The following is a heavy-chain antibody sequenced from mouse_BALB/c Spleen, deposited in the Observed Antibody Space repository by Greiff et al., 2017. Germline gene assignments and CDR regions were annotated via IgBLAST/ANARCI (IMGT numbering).Heavy chain of an antibody. CDR2: IDPENGNT. CDR1: GFNIKDYY. D-gene: IGHD1-1*01. CDR3: ARLTTVVAHWYFDV. V-gene: IGHV14-1*02. Sequence: VQLKQSGAELVRPGALVKLSCKASGFNIKDYYMHWVKQRPEQGLEWIGWIDPENGNTIYDPKFQGKASITADTSSNTAYLQLSSLTSEDTAVYYCARLTTVVAHWYFDVWGAGTTVTVSS. J-gene: IGHJ1*01.